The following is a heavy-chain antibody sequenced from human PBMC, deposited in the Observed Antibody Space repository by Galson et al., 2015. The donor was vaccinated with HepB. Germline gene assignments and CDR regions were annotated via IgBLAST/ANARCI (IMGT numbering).Heavy chain of an antibody. CDR3: AGDRWSLPDTAMVAGFDP. CDR1: GTTFSSYA. J-gene: IGHJ5*02. CDR2: IVPRLGIA. V-gene: IGHV1-69*04. Sequence: SVKVSCKASGTTFSSYAITWVRQAPGQGLEWMGRIVPRLGIATYAQKLQGRLTITADKSTTTAYMELSSLRSEDTAVYYCAGDRWSLPDTAMVAGFDPWGQGTLVTVSS. D-gene: IGHD5-18*01.